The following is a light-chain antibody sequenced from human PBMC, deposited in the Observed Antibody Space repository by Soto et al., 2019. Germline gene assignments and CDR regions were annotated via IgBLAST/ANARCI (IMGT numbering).Light chain of an antibody. CDR1: QSLLHSDGKHY. CDR3: MQSIQLPFT. Sequence: DLVMTPTPLSLSVTPGQPASISCTSSQSLLHSDGKHYLYWYLQKPGQPPQLLIYEVSNRFSGGSDRFSGSVSGTDFTLNISRVEAEDVGVDYCMQSIQLPFTFIGGTKVQSK. V-gene: IGKV2D-29*01. CDR2: EVS. J-gene: IGKJ4*01.